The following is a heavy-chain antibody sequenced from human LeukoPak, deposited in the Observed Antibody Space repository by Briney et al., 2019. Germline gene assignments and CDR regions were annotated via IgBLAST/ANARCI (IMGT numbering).Heavy chain of an antibody. CDR1: GGSFSGYY. J-gene: IGHJ5*02. V-gene: IGHV4-34*01. CDR3: ARGMWELHRGGWFDP. D-gene: IGHD1-26*01. Sequence: SETLSLTCAVYGGSFSGYYWSWIRQPTGKGLEWFGEINHSGSTNYNTSLKSRVTISVDTSKNQFSLKLSSVTAADTAVYYCARGMWELHRGGWFDPWGQGTLVTVSS. CDR2: INHSGST.